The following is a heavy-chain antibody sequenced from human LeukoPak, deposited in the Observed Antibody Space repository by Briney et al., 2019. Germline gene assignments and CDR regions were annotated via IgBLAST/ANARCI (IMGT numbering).Heavy chain of an antibody. V-gene: IGHV4-31*03. J-gene: IGHJ5*02. CDR1: GGSISSGGYY. D-gene: IGHD5-18*01. CDR3: ARRSMDTAMVKSWFDP. CDR2: IYYSGST. Sequence: SETLSLTCTVSGGSISSGGYYWSWIRQHPGKGLEWIGYIYYSGSTYYNPSLKSRVTISVDTSKNQFSLKLSSVTAADTAVYYCARRSMDTAMVKSWFDPWGQGTLVTVSP.